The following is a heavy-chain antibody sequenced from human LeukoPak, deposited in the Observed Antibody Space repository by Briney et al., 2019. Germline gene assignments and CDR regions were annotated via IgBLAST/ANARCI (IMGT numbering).Heavy chain of an antibody. CDR3: ARGAASSGWTFDY. CDR1: GGSISSYY. CDR2: IYYSGST. V-gene: IGHV4-59*01. Sequence: SETLSLTCTVSGGSISSYYWSWIRQPPGKGLEWIGYIYYSGSTNYNPSLKSRVTISVDTSKNQFSLKLSSVTAADTAVYYCARGAASSGWTFDYWGQGTLVTVSS. J-gene: IGHJ4*02. D-gene: IGHD6-19*01.